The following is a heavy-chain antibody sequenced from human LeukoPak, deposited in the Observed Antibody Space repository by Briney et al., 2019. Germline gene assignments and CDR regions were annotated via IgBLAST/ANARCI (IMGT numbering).Heavy chain of an antibody. CDR2: IYYSGST. CDR3: ARVWGVVPAAISDY. D-gene: IGHD2-2*01. J-gene: IGHJ4*02. V-gene: IGHV4-31*03. CDR1: GGSISSGGYY. Sequence: PSETVSLTCTVSGGSISSGGYYWSWIRQHPGKGLEWIGYIYYSGSTYYNPSLKSRVTISVDTSKNQFSLKLSSVTAADTAVYYCARVWGVVPAAISDYWGQGTLVTVSS.